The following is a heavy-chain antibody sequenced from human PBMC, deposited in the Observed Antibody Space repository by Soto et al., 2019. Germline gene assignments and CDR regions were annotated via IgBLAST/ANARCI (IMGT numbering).Heavy chain of an antibody. V-gene: IGHV4-59*01. Sequence: SETLSLTCTVSGGSTSSYYWSWIRQPPGKGLEWIGYIYYSGSTNYNPSLKSRVTISVDTSKNQFSLKLTSVTAADTAVYFCTRGGFYYYDSSGYYDYWGQGALVTVSS. D-gene: IGHD3-22*01. CDR3: TRGGFYYYDSSGYYDY. J-gene: IGHJ4*02. CDR1: GGSTSSYY. CDR2: IYYSGST.